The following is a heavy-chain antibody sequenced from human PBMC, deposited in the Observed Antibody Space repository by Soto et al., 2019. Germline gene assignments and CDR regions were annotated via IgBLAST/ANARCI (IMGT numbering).Heavy chain of an antibody. CDR1: VFPFSTYG. CDR3: APAWRYTHATDAVDI. CDR2: ISYDGSKK. D-gene: IGHD3-3*01. V-gene: IGHV3-30*03. Sequence: GGSLRLSCAASVFPFSTYGMHWVRQAPGKGLEWVAVISYDGSKKYYADSVKGRFTISRDNSKNTLSLQMDSLTTEDTAVYFCAPAWRYTHATDAVDIWGQGTMVTVSS. J-gene: IGHJ3*02.